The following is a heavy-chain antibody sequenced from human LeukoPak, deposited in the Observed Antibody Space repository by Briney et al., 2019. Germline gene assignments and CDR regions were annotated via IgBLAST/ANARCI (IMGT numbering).Heavy chain of an antibody. CDR1: GCTFTGYY. D-gene: IGHD3-10*01. J-gene: IGHJ4*02. V-gene: IGHV1-2*02. CDR2: INPNSGGT. Sequence: ASVKVSCKASGCTFTGYYMHWVRQAPGQGLEWMGWINPNSGGTNYAQKFQGRVTMTRDTSISTAYMELSRLRSDDTAVYYCARVLVQGVIAPFGYWGQGTLVTVSS. CDR3: ARVLVQGVIAPFGY.